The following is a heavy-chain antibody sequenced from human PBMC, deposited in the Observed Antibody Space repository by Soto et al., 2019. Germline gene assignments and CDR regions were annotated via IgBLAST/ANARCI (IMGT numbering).Heavy chain of an antibody. CDR1: GGSISPYY. CDR3: ARGGPPIDY. V-gene: IGHV4-59*08. D-gene: IGHD3-16*01. Sequence: SETLSLTCTVSGGSISPYYWSWIRQPPGKGLEWVGYIYYGGSTSYNPSLKSRITISLETSKSQISLRLSSVAAADTAVYYCARGGPPIDYWGQGTLVTVSS. CDR2: IYYGGST. J-gene: IGHJ4*02.